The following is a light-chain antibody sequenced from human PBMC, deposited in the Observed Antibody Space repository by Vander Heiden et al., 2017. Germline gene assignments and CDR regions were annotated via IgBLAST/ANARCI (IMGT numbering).Light chain of an antibody. Sequence: SYVLTQPPSVSVDPGQTARTTCGGNNIGSKSVHWYQQKPGQAPVLVVYDDSDRPSGIPERFSGSNSGNTATLTISRVESGDEADYYCQVWDSSSDLVVFGGGTKLTVL. V-gene: IGLV3-21*02. CDR3: QVWDSSSDLVV. CDR1: NIGSKS. CDR2: DDS. J-gene: IGLJ2*01.